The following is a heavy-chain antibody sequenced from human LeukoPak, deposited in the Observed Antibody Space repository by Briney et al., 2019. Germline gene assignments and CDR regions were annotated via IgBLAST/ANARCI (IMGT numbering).Heavy chain of an antibody. CDR2: IYHSGST. CDR1: GGSISSSSYY. D-gene: IGHD5-18*01. CDR3: ARDWRDTAMVPNWFDP. J-gene: IGHJ5*02. V-gene: IGHV4-39*07. Sequence: SETLSLTCTVSGGSISSSSYYWGWIRQPPGKGLEWIGSIYHSGSTYYNPSLKSRVTISVDTSKNQFSLKLSSVTAADTAVYYCARDWRDTAMVPNWFDPWGQGTLVTVSS.